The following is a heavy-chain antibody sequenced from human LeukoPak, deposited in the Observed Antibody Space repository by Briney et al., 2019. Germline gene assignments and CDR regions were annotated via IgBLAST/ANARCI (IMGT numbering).Heavy chain of an antibody. CDR1: DGSISGYY. V-gene: IGHV4-59*01. Sequence: PSETLSLACTVSDGSISGYYWSWIRQPPGKGLEYIGNIYYSGSPNYNPSLKSRVTISVDTSKNQFSLRLSSVTAADTAIYYCARAGGGRPFDPWGQGTLVTVSS. CDR2: IYYSGSP. CDR3: ARAGGGRPFDP. D-gene: IGHD6-6*01. J-gene: IGHJ5*02.